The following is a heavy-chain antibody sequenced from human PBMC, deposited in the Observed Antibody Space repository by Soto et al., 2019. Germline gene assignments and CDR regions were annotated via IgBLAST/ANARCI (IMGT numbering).Heavy chain of an antibody. CDR1: GGTFGRYA. CDR2: INAGFGAT. CDR3: ATDCSGGSCYGASGMDV. D-gene: IGHD2-15*01. V-gene: IGHV1-69*06. Sequence: SVKVSCKASGGTFGRYAISWVRRAPGQSLEWMGQINAGFGATDLAQMFQGRVTITADKSTTTVYMELSSLRSDDTAVYYCATDCSGGSCYGASGMDVWGQGTTVTVSS. J-gene: IGHJ6*02.